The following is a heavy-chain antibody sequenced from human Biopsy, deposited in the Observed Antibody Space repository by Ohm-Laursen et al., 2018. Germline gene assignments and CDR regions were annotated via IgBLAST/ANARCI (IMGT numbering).Heavy chain of an antibody. J-gene: IGHJ4*02. CDR1: GFTVSSNY. V-gene: IGHV3-53*01. CDR3: ARNKPGSSSGSDFDY. Sequence: SLRLSCTASGFTVSSNYVSWVRQAPGMGLEWVSVIYSGDRPYYRESVRGRFTISRDNSKNTLYLQMNSPRADDTAVYYCARNKPGSSSGSDFDYWGQGTLVTVSS. CDR2: IYSGDRP. D-gene: IGHD6-6*01.